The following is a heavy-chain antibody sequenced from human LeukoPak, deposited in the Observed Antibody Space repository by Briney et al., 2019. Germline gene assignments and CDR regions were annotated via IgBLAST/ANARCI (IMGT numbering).Heavy chain of an antibody. CDR3: AKDGDGSGTTNLFDY. V-gene: IGHV3-23*01. J-gene: IGHJ4*02. CDR1: GFTFSSYW. CDR2: ISGSGGST. Sequence: PGGSLRLSCAASGFTFSSYWMNWVRQAPGKGLEWVSAISGSGGSTYYADSVKGRFTISRDNSKNTLYLQMNSLRAEDTSVYYCAKDGDGSGTTNLFDYWGQGTLVTVSS. D-gene: IGHD3-10*01.